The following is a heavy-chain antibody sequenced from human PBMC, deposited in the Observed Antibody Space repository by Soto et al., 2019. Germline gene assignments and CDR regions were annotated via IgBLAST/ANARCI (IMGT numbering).Heavy chain of an antibody. V-gene: IGHV3-30*03. CDR3: GAGQYFSDY. CDR2: ISYDGSDK. J-gene: IGHJ4*02. D-gene: IGHD6-13*01. CDR1: GFTFSSYG. Sequence: QVQLVESGGGVVQPGRSLRLSCAASGFTFSSYGMHWVRQAPGKGLEWVALISYDGSDKYYTDSVKGRFTISRDNSKNTLYLQMNSLRVEDTAVYYCGAGQYFSDYLGQGTLVTVSS.